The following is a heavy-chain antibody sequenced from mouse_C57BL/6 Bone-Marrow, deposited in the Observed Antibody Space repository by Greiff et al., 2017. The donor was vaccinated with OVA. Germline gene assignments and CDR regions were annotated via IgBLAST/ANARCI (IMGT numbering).Heavy chain of an antibody. J-gene: IGHJ3*01. Sequence: VQLQQSGAELAQPGASVKLSCKASGYTFTSYWMHWVKQRPGQGLEWIGYINPSSGYTKYNQKFKDKATLTADKSSSTAYMQLSSLTYEDSAVYYCARGRYDYDGAGWFAYWGQGTLVTVSA. CDR2: INPSSGYT. D-gene: IGHD2-4*01. CDR1: GYTFTSYW. V-gene: IGHV1-7*01. CDR3: ARGRYDYDGAGWFAY.